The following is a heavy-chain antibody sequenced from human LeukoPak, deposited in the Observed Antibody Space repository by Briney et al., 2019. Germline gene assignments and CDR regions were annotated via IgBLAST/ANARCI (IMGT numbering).Heavy chain of an antibody. CDR2: INPGDGTT. CDR3: ARDTFGYFDY. J-gene: IGHJ4*02. V-gene: IGHV1-46*01. Sequence: GASVKVSCKASGYTFTNYYIHWMRQAPGQGLEWMGIINPGDGTTGYAQKLQGRVTMTRDRSTSTVYMDLSSLRSEDTAVYYCARDTFGYFDYWGQGTLVTVSS. CDR1: GYTFTNYY. D-gene: IGHD3-16*01.